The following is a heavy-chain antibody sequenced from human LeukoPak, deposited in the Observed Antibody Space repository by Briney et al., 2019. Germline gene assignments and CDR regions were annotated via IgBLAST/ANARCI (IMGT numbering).Heavy chain of an antibody. J-gene: IGHJ3*02. D-gene: IGHD2-15*01. CDR2: ISSSGSTI. Sequence: PGGSLRLSCAASGLTFSSYEMNWVRQAPGKGLEWVSYISSSGSTIYYADSVKGRFTISRDNAKNSLYLQMNSLRAEDTAVYYCARRSRENAFDIWGQGTMVTVSS. CDR3: ARRSRENAFDI. V-gene: IGHV3-48*03. CDR1: GLTFSSYE.